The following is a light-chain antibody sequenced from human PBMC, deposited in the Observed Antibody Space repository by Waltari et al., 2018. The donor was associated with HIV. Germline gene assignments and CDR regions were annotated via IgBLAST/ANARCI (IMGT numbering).Light chain of an antibody. CDR2: EVT. J-gene: IGLJ2*01. V-gene: IGLV2-23*02. CDR1: ISDIGSYNL. Sequence: QSALTQPASVSGPPGQPITISCTGTISDIGSYNLVSWYQQYPGRAPKLIIYEVTKRPSGVSDCFSGSKSGNRASRTVAGLKVEDEADYYCCSYAGGRVFVLFGGGTRLTV. CDR3: CSYAGGRVFVL.